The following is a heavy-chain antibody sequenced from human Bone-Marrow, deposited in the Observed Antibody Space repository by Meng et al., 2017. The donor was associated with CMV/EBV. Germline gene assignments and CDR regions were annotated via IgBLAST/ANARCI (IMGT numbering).Heavy chain of an antibody. J-gene: IGHJ5*02. CDR3: ARGWLADP. D-gene: IGHD5-24*01. CDR2: VHSGGNT. Sequence: GESLKISCAASGFTVTSNYMSWVRQAPGKGLEWVSVVHSGGNTNYADSVKGRFTISRDTSKNTLYLQMNSLRVEDTGVYYCARGWLADPWGKGTLVTVSS. V-gene: IGHV3-66*02. CDR1: GFTVTSNY.